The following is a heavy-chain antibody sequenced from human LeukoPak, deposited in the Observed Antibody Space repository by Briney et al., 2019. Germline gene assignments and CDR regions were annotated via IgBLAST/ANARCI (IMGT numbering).Heavy chain of an antibody. D-gene: IGHD3-22*01. Sequence: SETLSLTCTVFGGSFTDYFWTWIRHSPGKGLEWIGEINDYTGDSKYTPSLNSRVSRSLVKSKNQFSLDVRSVTAADTAVYYCARGRIAKIVVVHSFSYGMDVWGQGTTVTVSS. J-gene: IGHJ6*02. CDR2: INDYTGDS. V-gene: IGHV4-34*01. CDR1: GGSFTDYF. CDR3: ARGRIAKIVVVHSFSYGMDV.